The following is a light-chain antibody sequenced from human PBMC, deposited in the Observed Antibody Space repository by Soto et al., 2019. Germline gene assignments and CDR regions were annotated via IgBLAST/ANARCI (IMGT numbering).Light chain of an antibody. V-gene: IGKV1-39*01. CDR1: QSVAKY. J-gene: IGKJ1*01. CDR3: QQSYSTPWT. CDR2: TSS. Sequence: IQMTQSPYSLSASIGDRVTIICRATQSVAKYVNWYQQKPGQPPNLLIYTSSNLQSGVPSRFTGSGFATDFTLTISRLQPEDFASYYCQQSYSTPWTFGQGTKV.